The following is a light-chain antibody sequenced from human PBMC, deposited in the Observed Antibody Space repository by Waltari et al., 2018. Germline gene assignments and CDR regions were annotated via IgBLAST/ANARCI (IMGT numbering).Light chain of an antibody. J-gene: IGKJ1*01. CDR1: QGISNS. CDR3: QQGSGYPRT. Sequence: IQMSQSPSSLSASVGDRVTITCRASQGISNSLNWYQQKPGKAPKLLNSYANILASGVPSRFSGSGSGTEFTLTISSLQPEDFATYFCQQGSGYPRTFGLGTKVEIK. CDR2: YAN. V-gene: IGKV1-13*02.